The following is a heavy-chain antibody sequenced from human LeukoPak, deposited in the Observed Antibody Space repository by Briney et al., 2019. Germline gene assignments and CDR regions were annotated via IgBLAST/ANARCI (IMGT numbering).Heavy chain of an antibody. J-gene: IGHJ6*03. V-gene: IGHV4-30-4*08. CDR2: IYYSGST. CDR3: ARERPDRNYYYMDV. CDR1: GGSISSGDYY. Sequence: KPSQTLSLTCTVSGGSISSGDYYWSWIRQPPGKGLGWIGYIYYSGSTYYNPSLKSRVTISVDTSKNQFSLKLSSVTAADTAVYYCARERPDRNYYYMDVWGKGTTVTVSS.